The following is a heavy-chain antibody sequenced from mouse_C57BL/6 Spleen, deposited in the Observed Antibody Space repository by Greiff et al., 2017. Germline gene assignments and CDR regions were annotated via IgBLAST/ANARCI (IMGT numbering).Heavy chain of an antibody. D-gene: IGHD2-10*01. CDR2: ISDGGSYT. V-gene: IGHV5-4*01. J-gene: IGHJ4*01. CDR1: GFTFSSYA. Sequence: EVQLVESGGGLVKPGGSLKLSCAASGFTFSSYAMSWVRQTPEKRLEWVATISDGGSYTYYPDNVKGRFTISRDNAKNNLYLQMSHLKSEDTAMYYCARDRGAYQNAMDYWGQGTSVTVSS. CDR3: ARDRGAYQNAMDY.